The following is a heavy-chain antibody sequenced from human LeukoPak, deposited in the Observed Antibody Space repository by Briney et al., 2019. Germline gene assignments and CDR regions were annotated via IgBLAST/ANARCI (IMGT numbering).Heavy chain of an antibody. CDR2: IHFSGSP. D-gene: IGHD2-21*01. CDR3: ARHGIAVGDNRFDP. V-gene: IGHV4-39*01. CDR1: GGSLSSSNYY. Sequence: SETLSLTRTFSGGSLSSSNYYWGWIRQPPGKGLEWIGSIHFSGSPYYSPSLTSRVAISVDTSKNQFSLKLSSVTAADTTVYFCARHGIAVGDNRFDPWGQGTLVTVSS. J-gene: IGHJ5*02.